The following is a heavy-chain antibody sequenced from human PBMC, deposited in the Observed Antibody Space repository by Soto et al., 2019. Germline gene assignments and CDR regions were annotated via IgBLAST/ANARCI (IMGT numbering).Heavy chain of an antibody. D-gene: IGHD6-13*01. Sequence: ASVKVSCKASGYTFTSYGISWVRQAPGQGLEGMGWISAYNGNTNYAQKLQGRVTMTTDTSTSTAYMELRSLRSDDTAVYYCGRGTGRIAAAGIFRLNRLNNYFDYWGQGTLVTVSS. V-gene: IGHV1-18*01. J-gene: IGHJ4*02. CDR3: GRGTGRIAAAGIFRLNRLNNYFDY. CDR2: ISAYNGNT. CDR1: GYTFTSYG.